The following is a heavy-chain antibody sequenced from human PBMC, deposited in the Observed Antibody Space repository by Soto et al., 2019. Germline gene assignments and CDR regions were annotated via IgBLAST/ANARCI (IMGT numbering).Heavy chain of an antibody. D-gene: IGHD1-26*01. CDR3: GKGRSGDVGVFY. CDR2: ISPNSGGT. J-gene: IGHJ4*02. CDR1: GYTFTGYY. V-gene: IGHV1-2*02. Sequence: QVQLVQSGAEVKKSGASVKVSCKASGYTFTGYYIHWVRQAPGQGPEWMGEISPNSGGTKSAQRFQGRVTMTRDTSITTVYMELSNLSPDDTAVYYCGKGRSGDVGVFYWGQGTLVTVYS.